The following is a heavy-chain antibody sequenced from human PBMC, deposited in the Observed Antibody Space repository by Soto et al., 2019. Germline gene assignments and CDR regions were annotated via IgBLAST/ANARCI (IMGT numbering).Heavy chain of an antibody. CDR3: ARAYEGLFDY. CDR1: GFTFSSYA. Sequence: QVQLVESGGGVVQPGRSLRLSCAASGFTFSSYAMHWVRQAPGKGLEWVAVISYDGSNKYYADSVKGRFTISRDNSKNTLYLQMNSLRAEDTAVYYCARAYEGLFDYWGQGTLVTVSS. J-gene: IGHJ4*02. D-gene: IGHD2-21*01. CDR2: ISYDGSNK. V-gene: IGHV3-30-3*01.